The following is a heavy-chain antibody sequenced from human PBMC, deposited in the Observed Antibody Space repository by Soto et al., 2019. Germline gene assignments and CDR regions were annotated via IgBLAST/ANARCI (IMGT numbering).Heavy chain of an antibody. J-gene: IGHJ4*02. CDR3: ARHHLGYCSGGSCYSRPYYFDY. V-gene: IGHV4-39*01. D-gene: IGHD2-15*01. Sequence: SETLSLTCTVSGDSISSSTYYWGWIRQPPGKGLEWIRSVYSSGSTYYNPSLKSRVTISVDTSKNQFSLKLSSVTAADTVVYYCARHHLGYCSGGSCYSRPYYFDYWGQGILVTVSS. CDR1: GDSISSSTYY. CDR2: VYSSGST.